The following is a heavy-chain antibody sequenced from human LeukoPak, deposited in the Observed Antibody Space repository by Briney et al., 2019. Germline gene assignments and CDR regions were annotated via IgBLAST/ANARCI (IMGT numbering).Heavy chain of an antibody. Sequence: ASVNVSCKASGYTFTSYGISWVRQAPGQGLEWMGWISAYNGNTNYAQKVQGRVTMTADTSTSTAYMELRSLRSDDTAVYYCARDHVVVPAAIYYYWGQGTLVTVSS. V-gene: IGHV1-18*01. CDR3: ARDHVVVPAAIYYY. D-gene: IGHD2-2*01. CDR2: ISAYNGNT. J-gene: IGHJ4*02. CDR1: GYTFTSYG.